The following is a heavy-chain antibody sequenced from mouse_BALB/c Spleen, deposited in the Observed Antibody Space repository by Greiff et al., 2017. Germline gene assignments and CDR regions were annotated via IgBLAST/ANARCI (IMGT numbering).Heavy chain of an antibody. D-gene: IGHD1-1*01. CDR3: AREDYGSRGFAY. CDR1: GISITTGNYR. CDR2: IYYSGTI. Sequence: EVQLQQSGPGLVKPSQTVSLTCTVTGISITTGNYRWSWIRQFPGNKLEWIGYIYYSGTITYNPSLTSRTTITRDTSKNQFFLEMNSLTAEDTATYYCAREDYGSRGFAYWGQGTLVTVSA. J-gene: IGHJ3*01. V-gene: IGHV3-5*02.